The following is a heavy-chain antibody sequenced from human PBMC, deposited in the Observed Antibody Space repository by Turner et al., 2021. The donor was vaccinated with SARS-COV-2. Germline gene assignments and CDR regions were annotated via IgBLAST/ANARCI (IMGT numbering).Heavy chain of an antibody. CDR2: IFNTGNT. J-gene: IGHJ4*02. Sequence: QVQLQASGPGLVKPSETLSLICTVSGGSITNYYWSWLRQPPGKRLRCIGYIFNTGNTNYSPSLKSRVTISVDTSKNQFSLKLSSVSAADTAVYYCARSSRGVGAGFDYWGQGTLVTVSS. V-gene: IGHV4-59*01. D-gene: IGHD1-26*01. CDR1: GGSITNYY. CDR3: ARSSRGVGAGFDY.